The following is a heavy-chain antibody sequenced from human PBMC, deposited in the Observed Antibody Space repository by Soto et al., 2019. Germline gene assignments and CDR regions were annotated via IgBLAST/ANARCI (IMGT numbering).Heavy chain of an antibody. Sequence: QVQLVQSGAEVKKPGASVKVSCKASGYTFTGYGISWVRQAPGQGLEWMGWISAYNGNTNYAQKLQGRVTMTTDTSTSTDYMELRSLRSDDTAVYYCARSSYPRSMIVVVIPASYYGMDVWGQGTTVTVSS. CDR3: ARSSYPRSMIVVVIPASYYGMDV. CDR1: GYTFTGYG. J-gene: IGHJ6*02. V-gene: IGHV1-18*01. D-gene: IGHD3-22*01. CDR2: ISAYNGNT.